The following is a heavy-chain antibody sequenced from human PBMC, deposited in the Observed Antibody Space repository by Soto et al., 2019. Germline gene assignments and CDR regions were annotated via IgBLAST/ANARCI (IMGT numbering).Heavy chain of an antibody. Sequence: GGSLRLSCAASGFTFSSYAMHWVRQAPGKGLEWVAVISYDGSNKYYADSVKGRFTISRDNSKNTLYLQMNSLRAEDTAAYYCASAPGWYYDSSGYYDHWGQGTLVTVSS. CDR1: GFTFSSYA. D-gene: IGHD3-22*01. CDR3: ASAPGWYYDSSGYYDH. J-gene: IGHJ5*02. CDR2: ISYDGSNK. V-gene: IGHV3-30-3*01.